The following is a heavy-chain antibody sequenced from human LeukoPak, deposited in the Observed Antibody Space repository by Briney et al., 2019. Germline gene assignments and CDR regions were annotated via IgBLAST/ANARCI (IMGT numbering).Heavy chain of an antibody. V-gene: IGHV3-49*04. CDR1: GFTFGDNA. D-gene: IGHD3-3*01. CDR2: IRSKAYGGTQ. CDR3: TRPYDFWSVFRCFDC. Sequence: GGSLRLSCTASGFTFGDNAMSWVRQAPEKGREWVGFIRSKAYGGTQEYAASVEGRSTISRGDSNSIAYIQMNSVKTEYTAVYYCTRPYDFWSVFRCFDCWGQGTLVTVSS. J-gene: IGHJ4*02.